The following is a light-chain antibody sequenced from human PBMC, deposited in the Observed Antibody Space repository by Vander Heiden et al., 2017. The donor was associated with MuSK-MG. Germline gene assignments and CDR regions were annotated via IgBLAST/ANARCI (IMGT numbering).Light chain of an antibody. V-gene: IGLV6-57*02. J-gene: IGLJ3*02. CDR3: QSYDSTSWV. Sequence: NFMLPQPPSVSDSPGQTVTIPCTGSSGSIASNLVQWYQQRPGSAPTTVIYEDNQRPSGVPDRFSGSIDSSSNSASLTISRLKTEDEADYYGQSYDSTSWVFGGGTKLTVL. CDR2: EDN. CDR1: SGSIASNL.